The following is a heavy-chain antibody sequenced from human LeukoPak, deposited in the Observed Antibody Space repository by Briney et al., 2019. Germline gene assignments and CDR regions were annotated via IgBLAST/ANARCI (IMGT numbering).Heavy chain of an antibody. Sequence: SETLSLTCTVSGGSISSGGYSWSWIRQPPGKGLEWIGYIYHSGSTYYNPSLKSRVTISVDRSKNQFSLKLSSVTAADTAVYYCARIVQMAAKYYFDYWGQGTLVTVSS. CDR1: GGSISSGGYS. CDR2: IYHSGST. CDR3: ARIVQMAAKYYFDY. V-gene: IGHV4-30-2*01. J-gene: IGHJ4*02. D-gene: IGHD6-13*01.